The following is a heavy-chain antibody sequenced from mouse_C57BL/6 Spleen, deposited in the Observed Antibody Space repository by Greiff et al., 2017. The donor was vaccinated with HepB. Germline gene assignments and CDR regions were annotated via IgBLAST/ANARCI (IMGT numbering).Heavy chain of an antibody. V-gene: IGHV5-17*01. D-gene: IGHD2-4*01. Sequence: EVNVVESGGGLVKPGGSLKLSCAASGFTFSDYGMHWVRQAPEKGLEWVAYISSGSSTIYYADTVKGRFTISRDNAKNTLFLQMTSLRSEDTAMYYCARTGLRDAMDYWGQGTSVTVSS. CDR1: GFTFSDYG. J-gene: IGHJ4*01. CDR2: ISSGSSTI. CDR3: ARTGLRDAMDY.